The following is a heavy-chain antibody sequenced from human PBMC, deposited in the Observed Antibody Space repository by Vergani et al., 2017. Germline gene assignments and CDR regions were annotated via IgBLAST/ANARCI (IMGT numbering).Heavy chain of an antibody. CDR1: GFTFSSYG. CDR2: IWYDGSNK. D-gene: IGHD3-16*01. J-gene: IGHJ3*02. CDR3: AKDSIGVITFGGVNRGSFDI. Sequence: QVQLVESGGGVVQPGRSLRLSCAASGFTFSSYGMHWVRQAPGKGLEWVAVIWYDGSNKYYADSVKGRFTISRDNSKNTLYLQMNSLRAEDTAVYYCAKDSIGVITFGGVNRGSFDIWGQGTMVTVSS. V-gene: IGHV3-33*06.